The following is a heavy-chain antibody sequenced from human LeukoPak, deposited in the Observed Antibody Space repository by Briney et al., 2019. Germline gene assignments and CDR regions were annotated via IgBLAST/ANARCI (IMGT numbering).Heavy chain of an antibody. D-gene: IGHD3-3*01. CDR1: GGSFSSYF. V-gene: IGHV4-34*01. CDR2: IDHSGGA. CDR3: ARARRDSGYYLIDI. J-gene: IGHJ4*02. Sequence: SETLSLTCDVYGGSFSSYFWSWIRQPPGKGPEWLGEIDHSGGANYNPSPKNRVTISVDTSKNQFSLRLSDVTAADTAVYYCARARRDSGYYLIDIWGQGALVTVSS.